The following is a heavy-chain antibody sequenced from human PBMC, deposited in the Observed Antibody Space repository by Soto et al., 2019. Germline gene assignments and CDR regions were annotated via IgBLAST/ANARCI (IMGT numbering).Heavy chain of an antibody. Sequence: QEQLVESGGGVVQPGRSLRLSCVASGFPFSAYAMHWVRQAPGKGLEWVAVISYDDGNVRYYADSVQGRFTGSRDNSNNTLFQQMDSLRGEDTAVYYFARDQGGAYFPHDGFDIWGQGTVVTVSS. V-gene: IGHV3-30-3*01. CDR2: ISYDDGNVR. CDR3: ARDQGGAYFPHDGFDI. J-gene: IGHJ3*02. CDR1: GFPFSAYA. D-gene: IGHD1-26*01.